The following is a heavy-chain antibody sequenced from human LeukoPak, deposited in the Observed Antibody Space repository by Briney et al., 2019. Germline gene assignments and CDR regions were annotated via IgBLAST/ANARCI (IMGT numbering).Heavy chain of an antibody. CDR3: AREPTHDYVWGSYRYTGDY. V-gene: IGHV3-7*01. CDR1: GFTFSSYW. CDR2: IKQDGSEK. D-gene: IGHD3-16*02. J-gene: IGHJ4*02. Sequence: PGGSLRLSCAASGFTFSSYWMTWVRQAPGKGLEWVANIKQDGSEKYYVDSVKGRFTISGDNAKNSLYLQMNSLRAEDTAVYYCAREPTHDYVWGSYRYTGDYWGQGTLVTVSS.